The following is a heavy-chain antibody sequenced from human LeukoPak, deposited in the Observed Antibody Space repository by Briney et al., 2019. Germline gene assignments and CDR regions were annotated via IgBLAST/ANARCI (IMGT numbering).Heavy chain of an antibody. Sequence: GGSLRLSCAASGFTFSDYNMRWIRQAPGKGLEWVSSISRSGSTKYYADSVKGRFTISRDNAKNSLFLQMNSLRAEDTAVYYCARQDYYDSSGYPYWGQGTLVTVSS. CDR1: GFTFSDYN. CDR2: ISRSGSTK. D-gene: IGHD3-22*01. J-gene: IGHJ4*02. CDR3: ARQDYYDSSGYPY. V-gene: IGHV3-11*01.